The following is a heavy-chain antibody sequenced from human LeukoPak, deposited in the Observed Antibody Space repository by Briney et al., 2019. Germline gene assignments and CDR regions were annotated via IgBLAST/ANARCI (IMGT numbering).Heavy chain of an antibody. CDR3: ARARGRLLLTDY. J-gene: IGHJ4*02. CDR1: GGSFNNYY. CDR2: IYSSRST. D-gene: IGHD2-15*01. Sequence: KPSETLSPTCTVSGGSFNNYYWNWIRQPAGKGLEWIGRIYSSRSTDYNPSLKSRVTMSVDTSKNQFSLNLTSVTAADSAVYYCARARGRLLLTDYWGQGTLVTVSS. V-gene: IGHV4-4*07.